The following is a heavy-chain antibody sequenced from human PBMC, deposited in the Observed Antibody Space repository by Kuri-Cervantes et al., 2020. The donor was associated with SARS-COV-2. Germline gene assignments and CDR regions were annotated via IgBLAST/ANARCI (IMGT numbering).Heavy chain of an antibody. Sequence: GESLKISCAASGFTFSTYTMSWVRQAPGKGLEWVSAISGSGGSTYYADSVKGRFTISRDNSKNTLYLQMNSLRAEDTAVYYCAKDGVTTYWYFDLWAVAPWSPSPQ. J-gene: IGHJ2*01. D-gene: IGHD4-11*01. V-gene: IGHV3-23*01. CDR3: AKDGVTTYWYFDL. CDR1: GFTFSTYT. CDR2: ISGSGGST.